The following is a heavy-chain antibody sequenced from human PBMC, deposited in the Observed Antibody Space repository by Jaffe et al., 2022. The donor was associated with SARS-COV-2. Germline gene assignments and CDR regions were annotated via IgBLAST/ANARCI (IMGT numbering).Heavy chain of an antibody. V-gene: IGHV3-21*02. CDR1: GFTFSDYT. J-gene: IGHJ3*02. CDR3: ARDPSLSTGYYDGFDM. CDR2: ISSASTYL. D-gene: IGHD3-9*01. Sequence: EVQLVESGGGLVKPGGSLRLSCATSGFTFSDYTMNWVRQAPGKGLEWVSCISSASTYLYYADSVKGRFTISRDNAKNSLYLQMNSLRAEDAGVYYCARDPSLSTGYYDGFDMWGRGTMVTVSS.